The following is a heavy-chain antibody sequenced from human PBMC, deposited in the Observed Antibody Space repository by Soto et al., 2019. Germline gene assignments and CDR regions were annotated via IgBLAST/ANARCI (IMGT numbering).Heavy chain of an antibody. D-gene: IGHD6-19*01. J-gene: IGHJ4*02. CDR1: GFTFSSYA. V-gene: IGHV3-30-3*01. Sequence: GGSLRLSCAASGFTFSSYAMHWVRQAPGKGLEWVAVISYDGSNKYYADSVKGRFTISRDNSKNTLYLQMNSLRAEDTAVYYCAREGIAVAGRGFDYWGQGTLVTVSS. CDR3: AREGIAVAGRGFDY. CDR2: ISYDGSNK.